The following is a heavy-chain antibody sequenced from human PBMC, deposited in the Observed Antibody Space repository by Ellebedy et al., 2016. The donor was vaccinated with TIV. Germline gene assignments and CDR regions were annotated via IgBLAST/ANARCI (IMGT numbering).Heavy chain of an antibody. V-gene: IGHV3-15*07. CDR2: IKSKTDGETT. CDR1: GFTFSNVW. D-gene: IGHD3-22*01. Sequence: GESLKISCAASGFTFSNVWMKWVRQAPGKGLEGVGRIKSKTDGETTEYAAPVKGRFTISRDDSKNTLYLQMNSLKTEDTAVYYCTTTMYYYDSVGYPIGDVLDIWGRGTIVTVSS. J-gene: IGHJ3*02. CDR3: TTTMYYYDSVGYPIGDVLDI.